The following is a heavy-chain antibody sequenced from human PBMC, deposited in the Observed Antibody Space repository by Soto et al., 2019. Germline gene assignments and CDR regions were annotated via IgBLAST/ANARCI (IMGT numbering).Heavy chain of an antibody. D-gene: IGHD4-17*01. Sequence: QVQLVQSGAEVKKPGASVKVSCKASGYTFTGYYMHWVRQAPGQGLEWMGWINPNRGGTNYAQKFQGWVTMTRDTSISTAYMELSRLRSDDTAVYYCARGGTTGFDYWGQGTLVTVSS. V-gene: IGHV1-2*04. CDR3: ARGGTTGFDY. CDR1: GYTFTGYY. CDR2: INPNRGGT. J-gene: IGHJ4*02.